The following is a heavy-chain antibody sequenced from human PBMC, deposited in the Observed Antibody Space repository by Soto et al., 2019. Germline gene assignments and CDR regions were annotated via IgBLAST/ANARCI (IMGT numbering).Heavy chain of an antibody. D-gene: IGHD2-8*01. V-gene: IGHV3-74*01. CDR1: QFTFSSSW. CDR3: VTGWSEY. Sequence: EVQLVESGGGLVQPGGSLRLSCVVSQFTFSSSWMHWVRQGPGKRLMWVSRINSDASLINYADSVKGRFTTSRDNAKNMLYLQMNSLRADDTGLYYSVTGWSEYWGPGTLVTVSS. CDR2: INSDASLI. J-gene: IGHJ4*02.